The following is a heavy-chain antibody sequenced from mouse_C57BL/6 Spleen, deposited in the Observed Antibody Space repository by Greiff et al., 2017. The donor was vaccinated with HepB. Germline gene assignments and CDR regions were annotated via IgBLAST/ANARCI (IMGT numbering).Heavy chain of an antibody. J-gene: IGHJ2*01. CDR3: ARDAGGDFDY. D-gene: IGHD1-1*02. CDR2: SRNKANDYTT. CDR1: GFTFSDFY. Sequence: EVKVVESGGGLVQSGRSLRLSCATSGFTFSDFYMEWVRQAPGKGLEWIAASRNKANDYTTEYSASVKGRFIVSRDTSQSILYLQMNALRADDTAIYYCARDAGGDFDYWGQGTTLTVSS. V-gene: IGHV7-1*01.